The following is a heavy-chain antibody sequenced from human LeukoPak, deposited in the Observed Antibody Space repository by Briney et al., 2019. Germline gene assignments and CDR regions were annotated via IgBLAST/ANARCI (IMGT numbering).Heavy chain of an antibody. Sequence: GGSLRLSCAASGFTFSSYAMSWVRQAPGKGLEWVSAISGSGGSTYYADSVKGRFTISRDNSKNTLYLQMNSLRAEDTAVYYCAKVLGKSPVVPAAMGDLDYWGQGTLVTVSS. J-gene: IGHJ4*02. V-gene: IGHV3-23*01. CDR2: ISGSGGST. D-gene: IGHD2-2*01. CDR1: GFTFSSYA. CDR3: AKVLGKSPVVPAAMGDLDY.